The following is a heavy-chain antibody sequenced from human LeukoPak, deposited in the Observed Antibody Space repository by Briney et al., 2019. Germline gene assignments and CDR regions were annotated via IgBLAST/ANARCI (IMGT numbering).Heavy chain of an antibody. CDR1: GFTFSSYG. V-gene: IGHV3-30*03. CDR2: ISYDGSNK. Sequence: GGSLRLSCAASGFTFSSYGMHWVRQAPGKGLEWVAVISYDGSNKYYADSVKGRFTISRDNSKNTLYLQMNSLRAEDTAVYYCARESGRYCSGGSCYYYYGMDVWGQGTTVTVSS. CDR3: ARESGRYCSGGSCYYYYGMDV. J-gene: IGHJ6*02. D-gene: IGHD2-15*01.